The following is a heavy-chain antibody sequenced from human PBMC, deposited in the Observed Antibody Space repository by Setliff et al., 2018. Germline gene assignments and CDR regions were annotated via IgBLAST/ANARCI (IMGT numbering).Heavy chain of an antibody. CDR2: IFYSGTT. J-gene: IGHJ4*02. V-gene: IGHV4-31*03. Sequence: SETLSLTCTVSGDSLSNAPYYWNWIRHHPGKGLDWIGYIFYSGTTHYNPSLESRVSFSIDTSRNQFSLNLKSVTAADTAVYYCARGRNVAARLLDSWGQGARVTVSS. D-gene: IGHD6-6*01. CDR3: ARGRNVAARLLDS. CDR1: GDSLSNAPYY.